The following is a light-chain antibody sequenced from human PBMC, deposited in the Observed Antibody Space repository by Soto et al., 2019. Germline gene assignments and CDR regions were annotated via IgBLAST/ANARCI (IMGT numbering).Light chain of an antibody. CDR3: SSYTSSGTLVV. CDR2: EGV. CDR1: SSNIGGYNI. V-gene: IGLV2-14*02. Sequence: QSALTQPASVSGSPGQSITISCSGTSSNIGGYNIVSWYQQHPGKAPKVIIYEGVKRPSGVSDRFSGSTSGVTASLTISGLQAEDEAEYYCSSYTSSGTLVVFGGGTKLTVL. J-gene: IGLJ2*01.